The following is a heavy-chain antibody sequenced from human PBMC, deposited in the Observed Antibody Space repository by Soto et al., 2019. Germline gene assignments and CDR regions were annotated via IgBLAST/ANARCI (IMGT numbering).Heavy chain of an antibody. D-gene: IGHD5-12*01. V-gene: IGHV3-48*02. Sequence: GGSLRLSCAASGFTFRDYAMSWVRQAPGKGLEWISYISAESTTIFYADSVKGRFRTSRDNAKNSLYLQMSSLRDEGTAVYYCVRDRGPGYWGQGTLVTVSS. J-gene: IGHJ4*02. CDR2: ISAESTTI. CDR1: GFTFRDYA. CDR3: VRDRGPGY.